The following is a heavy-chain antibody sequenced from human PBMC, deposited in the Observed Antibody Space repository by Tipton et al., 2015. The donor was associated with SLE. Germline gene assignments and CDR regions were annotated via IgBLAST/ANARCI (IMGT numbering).Heavy chain of an antibody. CDR1: GGSISSHY. D-gene: IGHD5-18*01. J-gene: IGHJ4*02. CDR2: IYYSGST. Sequence: TLSLTCTVSGGSISSHYWSWIRRPPGKGLEWIGSIYYSGSTYYNPSLKSRVTISVDTSKNQFSLKLSSVTAADTAVYYCARVRTYSYGYRYWGQGTLVTVSS. V-gene: IGHV4-59*11. CDR3: ARVRTYSYGYRY.